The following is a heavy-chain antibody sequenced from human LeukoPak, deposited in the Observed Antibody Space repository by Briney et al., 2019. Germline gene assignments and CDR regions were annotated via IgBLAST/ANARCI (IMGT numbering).Heavy chain of an antibody. Sequence: PSETLSLTCAVYGGSFSGYYWSWICQPPGKGLEWIGEINHSGSTNYNPSLKSRVTISVDTSKNQFSLKLSSVTAADTAVYYCARGRRDAELVLTSRVRFDPWGQGTLVTVSS. CDR1: GGSFSGYY. J-gene: IGHJ5*02. D-gene: IGHD6-13*01. CDR2: INHSGST. V-gene: IGHV4-34*01. CDR3: ARGRRDAELVLTSRVRFDP.